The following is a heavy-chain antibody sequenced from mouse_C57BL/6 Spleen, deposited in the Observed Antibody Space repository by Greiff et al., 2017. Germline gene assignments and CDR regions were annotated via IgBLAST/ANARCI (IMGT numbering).Heavy chain of an antibody. J-gene: IGHJ3*01. CDR2: ISYDGSN. CDR3: ARGFYYYGSSYGAWCAY. CDR1: GYSITSGYY. Sequence: VQLQQSGPGLVKPSQSLSLTCSVTGYSITSGYYWNWIRQFPGNKLEWMGYISYDGSNNYNPSLKNRISITRDTSKNQFFLKLNSVTTEDTATYYCARGFYYYGSSYGAWCAYWGQGTLVTVSA. D-gene: IGHD1-1*01. V-gene: IGHV3-6*01.